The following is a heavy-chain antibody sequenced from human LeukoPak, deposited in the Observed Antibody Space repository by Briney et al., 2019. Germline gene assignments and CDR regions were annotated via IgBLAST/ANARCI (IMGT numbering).Heavy chain of an antibody. CDR3: AARGSYYYFDY. J-gene: IGHJ4*02. Sequence: TGGSLRLSCAASGFTFSSYWMSWVRQAPGKGLEWVAYIKQDGSERYYVDSVKGRFTISRDNAKNSLYLQMNSLRAEDTAVYYCAARGSYYYFDYWGQGTLVTVSS. CDR2: IKQDGSER. V-gene: IGHV3-7*01. D-gene: IGHD1-26*01. CDR1: GFTFSSYW.